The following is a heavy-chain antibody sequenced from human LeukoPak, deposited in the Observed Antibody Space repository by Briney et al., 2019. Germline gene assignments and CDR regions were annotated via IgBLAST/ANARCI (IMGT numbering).Heavy chain of an antibody. CDR3: ARRNIVLVSAAIDNAVDI. D-gene: IGHD2-2*01. Sequence: RESLKISWKGSGYSLTNYWSDWVRPMPGEGLGRIGLNYPGDSDTRYSPSFQGQVTISADKSISTAYLQWSSLNASDTAMYYCARRNIVLVSAAIDNAVDIWGQGTMVTVSS. V-gene: IGHV5-51*01. CDR1: GYSLTNYW. CDR2: NYPGDSDT. J-gene: IGHJ3*02.